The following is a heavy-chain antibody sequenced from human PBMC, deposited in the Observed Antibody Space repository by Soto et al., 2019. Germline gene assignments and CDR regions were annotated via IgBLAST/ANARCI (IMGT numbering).Heavy chain of an antibody. CDR2: ISKDGSNK. CDR1: GFTFSTYG. CDR3: AKNFHYYDSNGYLF. D-gene: IGHD3-22*01. J-gene: IGHJ4*02. Sequence: PGGSLRLSCAASGFTFSTYGMHWVRQAPGKGLEWLALISKDGSNKYYVDSVKGRFTISRDNSKNTLYLQMSSLRTEDTAMYYCAKNFHYYDSNGYLFWGQGTRVTVSS. V-gene: IGHV3-30*18.